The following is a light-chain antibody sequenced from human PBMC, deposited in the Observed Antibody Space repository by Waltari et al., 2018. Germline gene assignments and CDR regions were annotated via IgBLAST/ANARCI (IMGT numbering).Light chain of an antibody. J-gene: IGLJ3*02. V-gene: IGLV2-11*01. CDR3: CSYAGSNSWV. CDR1: SSDVGGYNY. Sequence: QSALTQPRSVSGSPGQPVTISCTGTSSDVGGYNYVSWYQHHPGKAPKLMIYDVSKRPSGVPYRFSGSKSGNTASLTISGLQAEDEADYYFCSYAGSNSWVFGGGTKLTVL. CDR2: DVS.